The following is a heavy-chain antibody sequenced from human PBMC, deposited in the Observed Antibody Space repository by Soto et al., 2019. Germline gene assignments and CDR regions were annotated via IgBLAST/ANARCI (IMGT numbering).Heavy chain of an antibody. D-gene: IGHD2-21*01. CDR2: IYSGGST. CDR1: GFTVSSKY. J-gene: IGHJ6*02. V-gene: IGHV3-53*01. Sequence: GGSLRLSCAASGFTVSSKYMSWVRQAPGKGLEWVSVIYSGGSTYYADSVKGRFTISRDNSKNTLCLQMNSLRAEDTAVYYCASLKGHIDYGMDVWGQGTTVTVSS. CDR3: ASLKGHIDYGMDV.